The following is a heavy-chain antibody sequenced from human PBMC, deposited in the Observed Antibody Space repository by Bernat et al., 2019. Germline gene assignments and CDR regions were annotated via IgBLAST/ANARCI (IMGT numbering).Heavy chain of an antibody. Sequence: QVQLVQSGAEVKKPGASVKVSCKASGYTFTSYYMHWVRQAPGQGLEWMGIINPSGGSTSYAQKFQGRVTITADKSTSTAYMELSSLRSEDTAVYYCARAGIKAYDPWRGWGQGTLVTVSS. V-gene: IGHV1-46*01. CDR3: ARAGIKAYDPWRG. CDR1: GYTFTSYY. J-gene: IGHJ4*02. CDR2: INPSGGST. D-gene: IGHD3-22*01.